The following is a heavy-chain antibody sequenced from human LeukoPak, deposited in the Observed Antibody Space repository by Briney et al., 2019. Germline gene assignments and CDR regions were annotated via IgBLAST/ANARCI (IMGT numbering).Heavy chain of an antibody. CDR1: GYTLTAYY. J-gene: IGHJ3*02. CDR3: ARPHYESSGLYVDAFDI. Sequence: ASMKVSCKASGYTLTAYYLHWVRQAPGQGLEWTGRINPNSGGTTYAQKFQGRVTMTRDTSIGTAYMELSSLRSDDTAVYYCARPHYESSGLYVDAFDIWGQGTMVTVSS. D-gene: IGHD3-22*01. CDR2: INPNSGGT. V-gene: IGHV1-2*06.